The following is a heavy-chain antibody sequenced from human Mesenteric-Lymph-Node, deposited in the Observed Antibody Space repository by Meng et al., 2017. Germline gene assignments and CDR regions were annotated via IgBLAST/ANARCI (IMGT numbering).Heavy chain of an antibody. CDR3: AGHGSPRVPVDY. V-gene: IGHV3-11*01. CDR1: GFTFSDYY. D-gene: IGHD2-15*01. J-gene: IGHJ4*02. Sequence: GGPLRLSCAASGFTFSDYYMSWIRQATGKGLEWVSYISSSGSTIYYADSVKGLFTISRDNAKNSLYLQMNSLRAEDTAVYYCAGHGSPRVPVDYWGQGTLVTVSS. CDR2: ISSSGSTI.